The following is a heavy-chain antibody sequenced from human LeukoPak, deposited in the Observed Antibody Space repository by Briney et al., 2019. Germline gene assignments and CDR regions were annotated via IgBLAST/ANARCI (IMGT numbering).Heavy chain of an antibody. Sequence: TGGSLRLSCAASGFTFSSYGMHWVRQAPGKGLEWVAFIRYDGSNKYYADSVKGRFTISRDNSKNTLYLQMNSLRAEDTAVYYCAKAPPGIAVAGTDYWGQGTLVTVSS. V-gene: IGHV3-30*02. CDR3: AKAPPGIAVAGTDY. D-gene: IGHD6-19*01. J-gene: IGHJ4*02. CDR2: IRYDGSNK. CDR1: GFTFSSYG.